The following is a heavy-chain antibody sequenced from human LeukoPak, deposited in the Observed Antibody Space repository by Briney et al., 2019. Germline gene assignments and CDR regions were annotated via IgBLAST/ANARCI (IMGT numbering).Heavy chain of an antibody. V-gene: IGHV5-51*01. CDR2: IYPGDSHT. D-gene: IGHD6-19*01. CDR3: ARAGYSSGWWGSFDY. J-gene: IGHJ4*02. CDR1: GYNFTNYG. Sequence: GESLKISCKGFGYNFTNYGIGWVRQMPGKGLEWMGIIYPGDSHTRYSPSFQGQVTISADKSITTAYLQCSSLKASDTAMYYCARAGYSSGWWGSFDYWGQGTLVTVSS.